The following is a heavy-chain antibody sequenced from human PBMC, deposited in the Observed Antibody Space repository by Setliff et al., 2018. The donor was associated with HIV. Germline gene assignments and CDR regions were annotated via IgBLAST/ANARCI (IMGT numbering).Heavy chain of an antibody. CDR3: ARTTNGYYFDC. Sequence: PGGSLRLSCVASGFTFTSYAMRWVRQAPGKGLEWVSAISARGGDTDYADSVKGRFTLSRDNAKKSLYLQMNSLRAEDTAVYYCARTTNGYYFDCWGQGTLVTVSS. V-gene: IGHV3-23*01. CDR2: ISARGGDT. CDR1: GFTFTSYA. J-gene: IGHJ4*02. D-gene: IGHD2-8*01.